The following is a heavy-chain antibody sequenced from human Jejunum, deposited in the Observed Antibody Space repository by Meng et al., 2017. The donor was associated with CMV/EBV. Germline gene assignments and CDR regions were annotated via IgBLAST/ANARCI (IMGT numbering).Heavy chain of an antibody. V-gene: IGHV3-33*01. D-gene: IGHD4/OR15-4a*01. CDR2: VWSDGGNK. CDR3: ASSYDYGDPRPIDN. Sequence: GFTFNTYGMHWVRQAPGKGLEWVAVVWSDGGNKYFADSVKDRFAISRDNSKNTLYLQMNSLRAEDTAVYYCASSYDYGDPRPIDNWGQGTWVTVSS. J-gene: IGHJ4*02. CDR1: GFTFNTYG.